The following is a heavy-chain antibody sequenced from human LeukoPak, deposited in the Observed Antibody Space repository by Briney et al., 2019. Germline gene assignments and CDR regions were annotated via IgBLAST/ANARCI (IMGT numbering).Heavy chain of an antibody. CDR3: ATETPEYD. J-gene: IGHJ4*02. V-gene: IGHV3-48*01. CDR2: ISSSSSTI. Sequence: GGSLRLSCAASGCTISSYSRSWVRQAPGKGLEWVSYISSSSSTIYYADSVKGRFTISRDNAKNSLYLQMSTLRAEDTAVYYWATETPEYDWGQGTLVTVSS. CDR1: GCTISSYS. D-gene: IGHD1-14*01.